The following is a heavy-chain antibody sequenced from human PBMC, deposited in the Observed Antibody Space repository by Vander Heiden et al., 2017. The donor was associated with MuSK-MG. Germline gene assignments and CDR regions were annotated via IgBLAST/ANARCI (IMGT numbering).Heavy chain of an antibody. CDR1: GGTFSSYA. V-gene: IGHV1-69*04. CDR2: IIPSLGIA. CDR3: ARDELGVAYYYYNGKDV. Sequence: QVQLVQSGAEVKKPGSSVKVSCKASGGTFSSYAISWVRQAPGQGLEWMGRIIPSLGIANYAQKFQGRVTITADKATSTAYMELSSLRTEDTAVYYCARDELGVAYYYYNGKDVWWEG. D-gene: IGHD3-16*01. J-gene: IGHJ6*01.